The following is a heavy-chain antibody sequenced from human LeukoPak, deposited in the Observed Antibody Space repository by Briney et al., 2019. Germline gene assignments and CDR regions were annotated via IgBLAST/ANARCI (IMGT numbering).Heavy chain of an antibody. Sequence: SETLPLTCTVSGGSINSYYWSWIRQPPGKELEWIGHIYYSGSTNYNPSLKSRVTISVDTSKNQFSLILNSVTAADTAVYYCARYSNAYAGARWFDHWGQGTLVTVSS. V-gene: IGHV4-59*13. CDR3: ARYSNAYAGARWFDH. D-gene: IGHD2-21*01. CDR2: IYYSGST. CDR1: GGSINSYY. J-gene: IGHJ5*02.